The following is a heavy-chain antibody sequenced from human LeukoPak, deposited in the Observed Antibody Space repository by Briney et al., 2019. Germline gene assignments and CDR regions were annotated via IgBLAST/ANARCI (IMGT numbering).Heavy chain of an antibody. D-gene: IGHD6-19*01. Sequence: GGPLRLSCAASGFTFSSYEMNWARQAPGKGLEGVSYIYSSESTIYYADSVKGRFTISRDNAKNSLYLQMNSLRAEDTAVYYCARDTGYSSGWYDVGGRGPTVGVPS. CDR2: IYSSESTI. J-gene: IGHJ6*02. CDR3: ARDTGYSSGWYDV. V-gene: IGHV3-48*03. CDR1: GFTFSSYE.